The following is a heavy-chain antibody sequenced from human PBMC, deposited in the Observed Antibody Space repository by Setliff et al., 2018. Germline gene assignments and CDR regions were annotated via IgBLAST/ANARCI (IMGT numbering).Heavy chain of an antibody. CDR3: ARVYSGYDPNHYFDY. CDR1: GFTFSDFS. Sequence: PGGSLRLSCAASGFTFSDFSINWVRQAPGKGLEWVSSISSTSKYIFYADSVEGRFSISRDNAENSLYLQMNSLRTEDTAVYYCARVYSGYDPNHYFDYWGQGTLVTVSS. V-gene: IGHV3-21*01. CDR2: ISSTSKYI. J-gene: IGHJ4*02. D-gene: IGHD5-12*01.